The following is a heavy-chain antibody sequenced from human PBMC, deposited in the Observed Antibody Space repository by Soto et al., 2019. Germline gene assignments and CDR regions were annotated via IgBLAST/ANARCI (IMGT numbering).Heavy chain of an antibody. CDR3: AGWGGHDYNY. V-gene: IGHV3-7*03. Sequence: EVQLVQSGGGLVQPGGSLRLSCVGSGFTFTDFYMNWVRQAPGKGLEWVANIRPDGSETNYVESVKGRFTTSRDNAKNSLFLQMTSRRADDTAVYYCAGWGGHDYNYWGQGILVTVSS. CDR2: IRPDGSET. CDR1: GFTFTDFY. D-gene: IGHD4-4*01. J-gene: IGHJ4*02.